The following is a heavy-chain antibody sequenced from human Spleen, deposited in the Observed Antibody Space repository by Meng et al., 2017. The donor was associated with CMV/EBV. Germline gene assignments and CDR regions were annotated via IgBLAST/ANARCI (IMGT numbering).Heavy chain of an antibody. J-gene: IGHJ4*02. D-gene: IGHD6-13*01. V-gene: IGHV4-59*12. CDR1: GGSITDYY. CDR3: ASELIAAAGFDY. Sequence: SETLSLTCTVSGGSITDYYWSWIRQPPGKGLEWIGYIYYTGSTKYNPSLKSRVTILVDTSKNQFSLKLSSVTAADTAVYYCASELIAAAGFDYWGQGTLVTVSS. CDR2: IYYTGST.